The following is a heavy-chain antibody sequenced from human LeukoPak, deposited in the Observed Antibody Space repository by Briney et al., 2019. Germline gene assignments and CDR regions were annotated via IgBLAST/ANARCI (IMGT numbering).Heavy chain of an antibody. CDR2: IYDSGST. CDR1: GGXISSGGYY. V-gene: IGHV4-31*03. CDR3: AREAAEDMDYYDSSGYPDAFDI. J-gene: IGHJ3*02. Sequence: PSQTLSLTCTVSGGXISSGGYYWSWIRQNPGKGLEWIGYIYDSGSTYYNPSLKSRLTISVDTSKNQFSLKLSSVTAADTAVYYCAREAAEDMDYYDSSGYPDAFDIWGQGTMVTVSS. D-gene: IGHD3-22*01.